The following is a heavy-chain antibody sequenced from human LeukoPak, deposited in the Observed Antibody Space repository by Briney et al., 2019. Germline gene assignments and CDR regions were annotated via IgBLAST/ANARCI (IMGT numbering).Heavy chain of an antibody. V-gene: IGHV3-33*01. CDR2: IWNDGSYV. D-gene: IGHD1-26*01. J-gene: IGHJ4*02. CDR1: GFTFSNFS. Sequence: PGGSLRLSCAASGFTFSNFSIHWVRQAPGKGLQWVAAIWNDGSYVYYADSVKGRFTISRDNSKNTVHLQMNSLRAEDKAVYYCARDGPEAAATTTWYFDSWGQGTQVTVSS. CDR3: ARDGPEAAATTTWYFDS.